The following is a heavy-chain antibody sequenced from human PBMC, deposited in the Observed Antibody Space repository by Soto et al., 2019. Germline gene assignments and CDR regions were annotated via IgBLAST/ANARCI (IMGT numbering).Heavy chain of an antibody. Sequence: SETLSLTCTVSGGTISSWYWGWIRQPPGRGLEWIGYIYYSGSTNCNPSLKSRVTISVDTSKSQFSLKLSSVTAADTAVYYCAKDSGYNYGYFRWFDPWGQGTLVTVSS. D-gene: IGHD5-18*01. V-gene: IGHV4-59*01. J-gene: IGHJ5*02. CDR3: AKDSGYNYGYFRWFDP. CDR1: GGTISSWY. CDR2: IYYSGST.